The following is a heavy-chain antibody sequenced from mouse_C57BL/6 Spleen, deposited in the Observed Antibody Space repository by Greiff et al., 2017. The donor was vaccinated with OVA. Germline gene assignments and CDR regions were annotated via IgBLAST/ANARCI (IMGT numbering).Heavy chain of an antibody. CDR2: IYPRSGNT. V-gene: IGHV1-81*01. CDR1: GYTFTSYG. D-gene: IGHD2-10*01. Sequence: VQLQQSGAELARPGASVKLSCKASGYTFTSYGISWVKQRTGQGLEWIGEIYPRSGNTYYNEKFKGKATLTADKSSSTAYMELRSLTSEDSAVYFCARSKGPYYGNPFDYWGQGTTLTVSS. J-gene: IGHJ2*01. CDR3: ARSKGPYYGNPFDY.